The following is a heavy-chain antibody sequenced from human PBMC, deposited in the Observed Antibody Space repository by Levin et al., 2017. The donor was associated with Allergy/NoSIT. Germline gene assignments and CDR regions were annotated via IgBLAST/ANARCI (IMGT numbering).Heavy chain of an antibody. Sequence: GESLKISCKASGYTFTSYDINWVRQATGQGLEWMGWMNPNSGNTGYAQKFQGRVTMTRNTSISTAYMELSSLRSEDTAVYYCARETEIVVVVAATQDYYYGMDVWGQGTTVTVSS. CDR3: ARETEIVVVVAATQDYYYGMDV. V-gene: IGHV1-8*01. J-gene: IGHJ6*02. D-gene: IGHD2-15*01. CDR2: MNPNSGNT. CDR1: GYTFTSYD.